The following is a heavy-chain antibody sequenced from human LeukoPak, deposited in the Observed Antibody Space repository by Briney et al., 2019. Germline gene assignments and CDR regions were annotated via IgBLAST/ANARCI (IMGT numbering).Heavy chain of an antibody. CDR1: GGSFSGYY. Sequence: SETLSLTXAAYGGSFSGYYWSWIRQPPGKGLEWIGEINHSGSTNYNPSLKSRVTISVDTSKNQFSLKLSSVTAADTAVYYCARGYSSGWYRGNWFDPWGQGTLVTVSS. CDR2: INHSGST. CDR3: ARGYSSGWYRGNWFDP. J-gene: IGHJ5*02. V-gene: IGHV4-34*01. D-gene: IGHD6-19*01.